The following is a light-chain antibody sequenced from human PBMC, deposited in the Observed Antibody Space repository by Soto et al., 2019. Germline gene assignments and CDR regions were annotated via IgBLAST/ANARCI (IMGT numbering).Light chain of an antibody. CDR3: STYAGSNHLV. V-gene: IGLV2-8*01. CDR2: EVT. CDR1: SSDVGAYNY. Sequence: QSVLTQPPSASGSPGQSVTISCTGTSSDVGAYNYVSWYQQHPGKAPKLMIYEVTKRPSGVPDRFSGSKSGNTASLTVSGLQAEDEADYYCSTYAGSNHLVFGGGTKLTVL. J-gene: IGLJ3*02.